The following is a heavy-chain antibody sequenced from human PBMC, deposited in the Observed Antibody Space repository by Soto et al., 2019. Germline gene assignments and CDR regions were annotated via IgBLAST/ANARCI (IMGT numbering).Heavy chain of an antibody. CDR3: ARDRIQLWLPDY. CDR1: GYAYTIDA. V-gene: IGHV1-3*01. J-gene: IGHJ4*02. CDR2: INAGNGNT. D-gene: IGHD5-18*01. Sequence: SLKGSCKGSGYAYTIDAVRWGRQAPGQRLEWMGWINAGNGNTKYSQKFQGRVTITRDTSASTAYMELSSLRSEDTAVYYCARDRIQLWLPDYWGQGTLVTVSS.